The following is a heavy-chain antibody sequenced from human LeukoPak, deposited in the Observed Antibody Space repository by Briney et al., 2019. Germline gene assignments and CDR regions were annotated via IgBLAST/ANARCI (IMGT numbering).Heavy chain of an antibody. Sequence: SETLSLTCTVSGGSISSSSYYWGWIRQPPGKGLEWIGSIYYSGSTYYNPSLKSRVTISVDTSKNQFSLKLSSVTAADTAVYYCARYPTVVAPPDAFDIWGQGTMVTVSS. D-gene: IGHD4-23*01. CDR1: GGSISSSSYY. J-gene: IGHJ3*02. CDR2: IYYSGST. CDR3: ARYPTVVAPPDAFDI. V-gene: IGHV4-39*07.